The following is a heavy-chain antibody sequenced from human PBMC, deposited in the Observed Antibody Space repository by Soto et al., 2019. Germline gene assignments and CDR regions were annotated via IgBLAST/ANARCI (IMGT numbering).Heavy chain of an antibody. CDR2: INHSGST. Sequence: QVQLQQWGAGLLKPSETLSLTCAVYGGSFSGYYWSWIRQPPGKGLEWIGEINHSGSTNYNPSLKSRVTMSVDTSKNQFSLKLSSVTAADTAVYYCARGLVYGDRQFDYWGQGTLVTVSS. CDR3: ARGLVYGDRQFDY. D-gene: IGHD4-17*01. CDR1: GGSFSGYY. J-gene: IGHJ4*02. V-gene: IGHV4-34*01.